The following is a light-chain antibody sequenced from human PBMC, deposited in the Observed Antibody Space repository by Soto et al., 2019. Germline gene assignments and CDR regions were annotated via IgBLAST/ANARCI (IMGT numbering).Light chain of an antibody. V-gene: IGKV2-28*01. CDR2: LGS. CDR3: MQALQTPLT. Sequence: DIVMTQSPVSLPVTPGEPASITCRSSQSLLYSDGYNYLDWYLQKPGQSPQLLIYLGSNRASGAPDRFSGSGSGTDFTLKISRVEAEDVWVYYCMQALQTPLTFGGGTKVEIK. CDR1: QSLLYSDGYNY. J-gene: IGKJ4*01.